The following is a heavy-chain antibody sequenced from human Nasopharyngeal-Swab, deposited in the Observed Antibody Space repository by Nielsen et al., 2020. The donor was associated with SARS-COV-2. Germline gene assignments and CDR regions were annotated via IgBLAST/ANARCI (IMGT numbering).Heavy chain of an antibody. CDR2: IYSGGST. V-gene: IGHV3-66*02. Sequence: GGFLRLSCAASGFTVSSNYMSWVRQAPGKGLEWVSVIYSGGSTYYAVSVKGRFTISRDNSKNTLYLQMNSLRAEDTAVYYCARTPYCGGDCYQFDYWGQGTLVTVSS. J-gene: IGHJ4*02. CDR3: ARTPYCGGDCYQFDY. CDR1: GFTVSSNY. D-gene: IGHD2-21*02.